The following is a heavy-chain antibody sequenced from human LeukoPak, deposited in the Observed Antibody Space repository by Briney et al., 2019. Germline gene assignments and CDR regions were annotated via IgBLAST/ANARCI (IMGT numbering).Heavy chain of an antibody. CDR1: GFTFSSYA. Sequence: PGGSLRLSCAACGFTFSSYAMSWVRQAPGKGMEWVSAISGSGGSTYYADSVKGRFTISRDNSKNTLYLQMNSLRAEDTAVYYCAKARYGSGSPWYFDYWGQGTLVTVSS. V-gene: IGHV3-23*01. CDR3: AKARYGSGSPWYFDY. CDR2: ISGSGGST. D-gene: IGHD3-10*01. J-gene: IGHJ4*02.